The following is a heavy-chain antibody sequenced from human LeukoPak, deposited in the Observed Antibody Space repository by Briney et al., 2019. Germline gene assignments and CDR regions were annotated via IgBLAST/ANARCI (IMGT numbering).Heavy chain of an antibody. V-gene: IGHV1-69*04. D-gene: IGHD2-2*01. CDR1: GGTFSSYA. CDR2: IIPIFGMA. J-gene: IGHJ6*02. CDR3: ARDHCSSASCSFRGFYCGMDV. Sequence: ASVKVSCKASGGTFSSYAISWVRQSPGQRLEWMGRIIPIFGMANYAQKFQGRVTITADKSTSTAYMELSSLRSEDTAVYCCARDHCSSASCSFRGFYCGMDVWGQGTTVTVSS.